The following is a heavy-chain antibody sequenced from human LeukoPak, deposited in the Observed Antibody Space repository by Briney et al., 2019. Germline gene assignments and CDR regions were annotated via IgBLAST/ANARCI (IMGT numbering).Heavy chain of an antibody. CDR1: GGTFSSYA. J-gene: IGHJ5*02. D-gene: IGHD2-2*02. Sequence: ASVKVSCKASGGTFSSYAISWVRQAPGQGLEWMGGIIPIFGTANYAQKFQGRVTITADESTSTAYMELSSLRSEDTAVYYCARVAGGRYCSSTSCYMRGWFDPWGQGTLVTVSS. V-gene: IGHV1-69*13. CDR3: ARVAGGRYCSSTSCYMRGWFDP. CDR2: IIPIFGTA.